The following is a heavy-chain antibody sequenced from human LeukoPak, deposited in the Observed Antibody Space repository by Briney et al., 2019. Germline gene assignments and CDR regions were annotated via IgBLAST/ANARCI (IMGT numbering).Heavy chain of an antibody. CDR1: GFTFSSYG. V-gene: IGHV3-30*03. Sequence: PGGSLRLSCAASGFTFSSYGMHWVRQAPGKGLEWVAVISYDGSNKYYADSVKGRFTISRDNSKNTLYLQMNSLRAEDTAVYYCAGWTPYLDYWGQGTLVTVSS. CDR2: ISYDGSNK. D-gene: IGHD6-19*01. CDR3: AGWTPYLDY. J-gene: IGHJ4*02.